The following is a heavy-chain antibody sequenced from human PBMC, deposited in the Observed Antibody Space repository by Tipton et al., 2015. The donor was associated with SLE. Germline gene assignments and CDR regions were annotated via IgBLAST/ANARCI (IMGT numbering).Heavy chain of an antibody. J-gene: IGHJ3*02. Sequence: SLRLSCAASGFTFSSYAMHWVRQAPGKGLEWVAIISYDGSNKYYADSVKGRCTISRDNSKNTLYLQMNSLRAEDTAVYYCASNGGTTRSDAFDIWGQGTVVTVSS. V-gene: IGHV3-30-3*01. D-gene: IGHD1-1*01. CDR1: GFTFSSYA. CDR3: ASNGGTTRSDAFDI. CDR2: ISYDGSNK.